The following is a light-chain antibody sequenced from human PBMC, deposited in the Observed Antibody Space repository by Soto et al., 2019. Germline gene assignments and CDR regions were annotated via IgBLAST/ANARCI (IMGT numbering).Light chain of an antibody. Sequence: DIRMTQSPSSLSASVGDRVTITCQASQDISIYLNWYQQKPGKAPKLLIYDASNLETGVPSRLSGSGSGTDFTFTISSLQPEDIATYYCQQYDNLFFGGGTKV. CDR2: DAS. J-gene: IGKJ4*01. V-gene: IGKV1-33*01. CDR1: QDISIY. CDR3: QQYDNLF.